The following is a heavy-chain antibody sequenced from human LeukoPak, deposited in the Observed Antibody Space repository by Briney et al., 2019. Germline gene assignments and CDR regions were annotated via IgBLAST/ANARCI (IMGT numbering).Heavy chain of an antibody. J-gene: IGHJ1*01. D-gene: IGHD4-23*01. CDR1: GGSLWSFY. Sequence: SETLSLTCTVSGGSLWSFYWSWVRQPAGKGLEWIGRLYNNGSTNYSPSLKSRVIMSFDPSKNQFSLKLNSVTAADTAVYYCARYLDYGGNSRVFQHWGQGTLVTVSS. CDR3: ARYLDYGGNSRVFQH. V-gene: IGHV4-4*07. CDR2: LYNNGST.